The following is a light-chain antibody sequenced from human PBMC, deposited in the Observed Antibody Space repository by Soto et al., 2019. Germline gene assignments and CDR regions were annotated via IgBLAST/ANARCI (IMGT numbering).Light chain of an antibody. Sequence: DIQMTQSPSTLSASVGDRVTITCRASQTISNWLAWYQQKPGKAPKVLIYDASSLETGVPSRFSGSGSGTEFTLTISSLQPDDFATYYCQEYNSYGWTFGQGTKVDIK. CDR3: QEYNSYGWT. V-gene: IGKV1-5*01. CDR1: QTISNW. CDR2: DAS. J-gene: IGKJ1*01.